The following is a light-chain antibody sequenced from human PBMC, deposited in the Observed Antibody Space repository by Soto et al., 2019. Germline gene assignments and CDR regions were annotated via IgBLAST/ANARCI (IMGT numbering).Light chain of an antibody. Sequence: PATPPAAPVVRATLSCRASQSVGSDLAWYQQKPGQAHRLVIYDISTRATGIPDRFSGSGSGTDFTLTIRSLEPEDFAVYYCQQYGGSPWTFGQGTKVDIK. CDR2: DIS. J-gene: IGKJ1*01. CDR3: QQYGGSPWT. V-gene: IGKV3-20*01. CDR1: QSVGSD.